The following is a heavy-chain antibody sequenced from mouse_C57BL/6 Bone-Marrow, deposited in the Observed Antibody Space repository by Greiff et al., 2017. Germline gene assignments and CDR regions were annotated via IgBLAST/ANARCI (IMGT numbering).Heavy chain of an antibody. J-gene: IGHJ3*01. D-gene: IGHD2-2*01. CDR1: GFNIKDDY. V-gene: IGHV14-4*01. CDR3: TTAMVTG. CDR2: IDPENGDT. Sequence: VQLQQSGAELVSPGASVKLSCTASGFNIKDDYMHWVKQRPEQGLEWIGWIDPENGDTEYASKFQGKATITADTSSNTAYLQLSSLTSEDTAVYYCTTAMVTGGGQGTLVTVSA.